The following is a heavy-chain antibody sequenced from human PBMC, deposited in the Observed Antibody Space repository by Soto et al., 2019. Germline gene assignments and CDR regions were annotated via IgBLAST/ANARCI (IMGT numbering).Heavy chain of an antibody. Sequence: VQLQGSGPGLLKPSQTLSLTCTVSGASVNTGDHYWSFIRQPPGKGLEWLGYIFYSGDTYYNPSLKSRATISLNTSRKQFSLTLTSVTDADTAVYYCVGTGTTDDFWGQGTLVTVSS. D-gene: IGHD1-7*01. CDR2: IFYSGDT. CDR1: GASVNTGDHY. V-gene: IGHV4-30-4*01. J-gene: IGHJ1*01. CDR3: VGTGTTDDF.